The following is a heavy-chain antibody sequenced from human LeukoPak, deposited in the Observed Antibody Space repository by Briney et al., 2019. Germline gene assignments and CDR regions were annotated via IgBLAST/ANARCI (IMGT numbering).Heavy chain of an antibody. V-gene: IGHV4-39*07. D-gene: IGHD2-2*01. J-gene: IGHJ1*01. CDR1: GGSISSSSYY. CDR3: ARPGGFRYCSSTSCGFFQH. Sequence: SETLSLTCTVSGGSISSSSYYWGWIREPPGKGPEWIVSMYYSGSTFYNPSLKSRVTISVDTSKNQFSLKLSSVTAADTAVYYCARPGGFRYCSSTSCGFFQHWGQGTLVTVSS. CDR2: MYYSGST.